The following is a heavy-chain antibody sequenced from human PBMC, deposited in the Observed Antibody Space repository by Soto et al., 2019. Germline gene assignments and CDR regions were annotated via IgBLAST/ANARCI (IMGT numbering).Heavy chain of an antibody. V-gene: IGHV4-4*02. D-gene: IGHD3-22*01. J-gene: IGHJ4*02. CDR1: GGSISTSQW. Sequence: QVQLRESGPGLVKPSETLSLTCTVSGGSISTSQWWSWLRQPPGKGLEWIGEKYNSGSSNYNTSLKRRGTISVDKSKNQFSLKLTSVAAADTAVYYCASKTYESKGTFDYWGQGTLVTVSS. CDR2: KYNSGSS. CDR3: ASKTYESKGTFDY.